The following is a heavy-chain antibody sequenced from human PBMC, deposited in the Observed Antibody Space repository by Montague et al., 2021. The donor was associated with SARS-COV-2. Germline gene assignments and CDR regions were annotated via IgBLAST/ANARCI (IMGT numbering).Heavy chain of an antibody. Sequence: LSLPFSFYGASSSNYYWSWIRQSPGKGLEWVGEINHSGYTDYNPSLESRLTISLDSSKKQFSLKMTSVTAADTAIYYCASAPRYSFGFWAYWGQGTLVSVSS. CDR1: GASSSNYY. D-gene: IGHD5-12*01. CDR2: INHSGYT. V-gene: IGHV4-34*01. CDR3: ASAPRYSFGFWAY. J-gene: IGHJ4*02.